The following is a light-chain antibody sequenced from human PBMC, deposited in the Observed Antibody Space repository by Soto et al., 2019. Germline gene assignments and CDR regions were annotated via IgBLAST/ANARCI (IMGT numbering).Light chain of an antibody. CDR1: QSVSSSY. CDR2: GAS. J-gene: IGKJ2*01. Sequence: EIVLTQSPGTLSLSPGERATLSCRASQSVSSSYLAWYQQKPGQAPRLLIYGASSRATGTPDRVSGSGSGTDLALNISRLEAEDVAVNYCHQSGSSSYTFGQANPLAIK. V-gene: IGKV3-20*01. CDR3: HQSGSSSYT.